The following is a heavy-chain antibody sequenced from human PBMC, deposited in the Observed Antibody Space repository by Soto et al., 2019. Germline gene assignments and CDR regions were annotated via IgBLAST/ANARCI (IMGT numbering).Heavy chain of an antibody. D-gene: IGHD3-3*01. Sequence: PGGSLRLSCAASGFTFSSYAMHWVRQAPGKGLEWVAVISYDGSNKYYADSVKGRFTISRDNSKNTLYLQMNSLRAEDTAVYYCATPYYDFWSGYYSAQYYYYYGMDVWGQGTTVTVSS. CDR2: ISYDGSNK. CDR3: ATPYYDFWSGYYSAQYYYYYGMDV. J-gene: IGHJ6*02. V-gene: IGHV3-30-3*01. CDR1: GFTFSSYA.